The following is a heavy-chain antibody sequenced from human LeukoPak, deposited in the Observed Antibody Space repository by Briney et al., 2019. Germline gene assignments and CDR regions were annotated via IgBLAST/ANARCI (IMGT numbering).Heavy chain of an antibody. Sequence: GGSLRLSCAASGFNFSSYTMTWVRQAPGKGLEWVSSISSRSTYIYYADSVKGRFTISRDNAKNSLYLQVNSVRAEDTAVYYCARELHSGSCYDYWGQGTLVTVSS. CDR2: ISSRSTYI. V-gene: IGHV3-21*01. J-gene: IGHJ4*02. CDR1: GFNFSSYT. CDR3: ARELHSGSCYDY. D-gene: IGHD1-26*01.